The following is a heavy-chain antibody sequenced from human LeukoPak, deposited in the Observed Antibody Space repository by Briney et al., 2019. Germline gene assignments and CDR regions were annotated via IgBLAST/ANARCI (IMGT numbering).Heavy chain of an antibody. J-gene: IGHJ5*02. D-gene: IGHD2-21*01. CDR2: INPNSGGT. CDR3: ARADRLHGGPYLIGP. Sequence: ASVKVSCKTSGYSFTDYYMHWVRQAPGQGLEWMGWINPNSGGTSSAQKFQGRVTMTRDTSITTVYMEVSWLTADDTAIYYCARADRLHGGPYLIGPWGQGTLVTVSS. V-gene: IGHV1-2*02. CDR1: GYSFTDYY.